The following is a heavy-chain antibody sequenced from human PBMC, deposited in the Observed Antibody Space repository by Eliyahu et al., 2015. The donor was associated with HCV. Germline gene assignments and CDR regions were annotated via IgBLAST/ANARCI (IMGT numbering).Heavy chain of an antibody. V-gene: IGHV3-21*01. D-gene: IGHD5-18*01. CDR2: ISSSSRDI. CDR1: GLTFHXXPXTFTRYT. Sequence: EVQLVESGGGLVXPGGSLRLSCAAXGLTFHXXPXTFTRYTFXWVRQAPGKGLEWVSSISSSSRDIYYADSLKGRFTISRDNAKNSVYLQMNSLRAEDTAMYYCAKLADTIYDAFDMWGQGTMVTVSP. CDR3: AKLADTIYDAFDM. J-gene: IGHJ3*02.